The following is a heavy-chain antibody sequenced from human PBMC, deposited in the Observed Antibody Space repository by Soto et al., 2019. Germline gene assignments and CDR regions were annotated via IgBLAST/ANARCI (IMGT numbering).Heavy chain of an antibody. CDR1: GYTFTSYD. D-gene: IGHD5-18*01. CDR2: LSAYNGNT. J-gene: IGHJ6*02. V-gene: IGHV1-18*04. Sequence: QVQLVQSGAEVKKPGASVKVSCKASGYTFTSYDISWVRQAPGQGLEGMGWLSAYNGNTNYAQQLRGRVTMTADTAKSTAYREVRSLRSVDTAVYYCARAGGDTAMVYYYYDMDVWGQGTTVTVSS. CDR3: ARAGGDTAMVYYYYDMDV.